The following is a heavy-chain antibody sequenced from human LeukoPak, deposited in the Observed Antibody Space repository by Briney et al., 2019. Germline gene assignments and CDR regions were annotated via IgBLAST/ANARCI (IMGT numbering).Heavy chain of an antibody. Sequence: GGSLRLSCAASGFTFSSYWMHWVRQAPGKGLVWVSHINGDGSTTSYADSVKGRFAISRDNAKNTVYLQMNSLRAEDTAVYYCAKGGSSSPRSTFDYWGQGTLLAVSS. CDR1: GFTFSSYW. D-gene: IGHD6-13*01. V-gene: IGHV3-74*01. CDR2: INGDGSTT. CDR3: AKGGSSSPRSTFDY. J-gene: IGHJ4*02.